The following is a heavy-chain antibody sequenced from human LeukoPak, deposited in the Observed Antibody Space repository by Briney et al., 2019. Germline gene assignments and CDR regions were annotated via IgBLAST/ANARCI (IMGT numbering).Heavy chain of an antibody. CDR3: AYSSGPVERFDP. J-gene: IGHJ5*02. D-gene: IGHD3-22*01. CDR1: GYVFTGYQ. CDR2: TFVGGGGA. V-gene: IGHV1-2*02. Sequence: ASMKGSCKASGYVFTGYQMHWARQAPGQGLEWVGVTFVGGGGAIFAQRFQGRVTMTRDTSISTAYMELSRLRSDDTAVYYCAYSSGPVERFDPWGQGTLVTVSS.